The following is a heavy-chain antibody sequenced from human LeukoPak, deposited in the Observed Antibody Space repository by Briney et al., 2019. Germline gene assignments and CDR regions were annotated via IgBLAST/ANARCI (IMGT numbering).Heavy chain of an antibody. CDR1: GFTFDDYA. CDR2: ISWDGGST. Sequence: QAGGSLRLSCAASGFTFDDYAMHWVRQAPGKGLEWVSLISWDGGSTYYADSVKGRFTISRDNSKNSLYPQMNSLRAEDTALYYCAKGSHYYGSERWGYFDYWGQGTLVTVSS. J-gene: IGHJ4*02. D-gene: IGHD3-10*01. V-gene: IGHV3-43D*03. CDR3: AKGSHYYGSERWGYFDY.